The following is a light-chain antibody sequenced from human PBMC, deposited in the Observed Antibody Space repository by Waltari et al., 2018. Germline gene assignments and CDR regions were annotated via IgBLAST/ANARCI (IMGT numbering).Light chain of an antibody. Sequence: QSALTQPASVSGSPGQSITISYTGTSSDVGGYRYVSWYQQNPGKAPKLLIYDVNNPPSGVSNRFSGSKSGNTASLTISGLQAEDEADYYCSSYTSTSTLVFGTGTKVTVL. CDR2: DVN. J-gene: IGLJ1*01. CDR1: SSDVGGYRY. CDR3: SSYTSTSTLV. V-gene: IGLV2-14*03.